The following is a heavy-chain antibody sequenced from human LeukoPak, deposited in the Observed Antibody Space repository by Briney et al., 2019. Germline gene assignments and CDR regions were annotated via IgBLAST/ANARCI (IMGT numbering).Heavy chain of an antibody. CDR2: IKQDGSEE. Sequence: GGSLRLSCAASGFTFSSYWMSWVRQAPGKGLEWVANIKQDGSEEYYVDSVKGRFTISRDNAKNSLYLQMNSLRAEDTAVYYCAKDQVRGYSYGIKDYWGQGSLVTVSS. D-gene: IGHD5-18*01. CDR1: GFTFSSYW. J-gene: IGHJ4*02. CDR3: AKDQVRGYSYGIKDY. V-gene: IGHV3-7*01.